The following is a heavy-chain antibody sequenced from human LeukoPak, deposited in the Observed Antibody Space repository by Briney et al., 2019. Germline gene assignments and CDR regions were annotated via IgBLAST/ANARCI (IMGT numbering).Heavy chain of an antibody. V-gene: IGHV3-23*01. CDR2: ISGSGGST. D-gene: IGHD3-3*01. Sequence: GGSLRLSCAASGFTFSSYAMSWVRQAPGKGLEWVSAISGSGGSTYYADSVKGRFTISRDNSKNTLYLQMNSLRAEDTAVYYCAKDSNRYYDFWSGYYFDYWGEGTLVTVSS. CDR3: AKDSNRYYDFWSGYYFDY. CDR1: GFTFSSYA. J-gene: IGHJ4*02.